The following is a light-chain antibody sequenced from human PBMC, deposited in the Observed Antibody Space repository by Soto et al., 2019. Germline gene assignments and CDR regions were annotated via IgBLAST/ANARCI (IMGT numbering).Light chain of an antibody. V-gene: IGKV2D-29*01. CDR1: QSLLHSDGKTY. J-gene: IGKJ1*01. CDR3: QESYSTPRWT. Sequence: DIVMTQTPLSLSVAPGQPASISCKSSQSLLHSDGKTYLYWYLQKPGQPPQLLIYAASTLQSGVPSRFSGSGSGTDFTLTISSLQPEDFATYYCQESYSTPRWTFGQGTKVDI. CDR2: AAS.